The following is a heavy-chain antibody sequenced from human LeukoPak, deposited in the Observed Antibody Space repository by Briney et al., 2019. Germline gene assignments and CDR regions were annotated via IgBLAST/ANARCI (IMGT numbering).Heavy chain of an antibody. CDR3: ARDGGRDSTYWYYY. J-gene: IGHJ4*02. CDR2: IWYDGSNK. Sequence: GGSLRLSCAASGLTFSSYGMHWVRQAPGKGLEWVALIWYDGSNKYYADSVKGRFTISRDNGENSLYLQMNSLRDEDTAVYYCARDGGRDSTYWYYYWGQGTLVTVSS. V-gene: IGHV3-33*01. CDR1: GLTFSSYG. D-gene: IGHD6-13*01.